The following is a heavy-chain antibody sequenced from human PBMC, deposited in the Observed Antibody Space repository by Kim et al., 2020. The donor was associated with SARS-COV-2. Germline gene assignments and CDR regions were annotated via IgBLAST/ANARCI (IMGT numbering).Heavy chain of an antibody. CDR2: IYYSGST. J-gene: IGHJ2*01. V-gene: IGHV4-61*01. CDR3: ARGGSGYPYWYFDL. D-gene: IGHD3-3*01. Sequence: SETLSLTCTVSGGSVSSGSYYWSWIRQPPGKGLEWIGYIYYSGSTNYNPSLKSRVTISVDTSKNQFSLKLSSVTAADTAVYYCARGGSGYPYWYFDLWGRGTLVTVSS. CDR1: GGSVSSGSYY.